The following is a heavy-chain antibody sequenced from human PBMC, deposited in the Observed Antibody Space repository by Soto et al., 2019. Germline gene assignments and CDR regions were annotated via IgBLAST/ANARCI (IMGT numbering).Heavy chain of an antibody. D-gene: IGHD6-13*01. J-gene: IGHJ6*02. Sequence: GGSLRLSCAASGFTFSSYAMHWVRQAPGKGLEWVAVISYDGSNKYYADSVKGRFTIARDNSKNTLYLQMNSLRAEDTAVYYCAGDTGSSWYPTYYYYGMDVWGQGTTVTVSS. CDR2: ISYDGSNK. V-gene: IGHV3-30-3*01. CDR3: AGDTGSSWYPTYYYYGMDV. CDR1: GFTFSSYA.